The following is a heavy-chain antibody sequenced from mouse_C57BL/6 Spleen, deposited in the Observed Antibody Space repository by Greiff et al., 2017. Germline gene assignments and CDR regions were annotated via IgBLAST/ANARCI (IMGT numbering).Heavy chain of an antibody. CDR3: ARGRGRSREGC. CDR2: ISDGGSYT. D-gene: IGHD3-3*01. V-gene: IGHV5-4*01. Sequence: EVQRVESGGGLVKPGGSLKLSCAASGFTFSSYAMSWVRQTPEKRLEWVATISDGGSYTYYPDTVKGRFSISRDNAKNNLYLQMSHLKSEDTAMSYCARGRGRSREGCWGPGTTLTVSS. CDR1: GFTFSSYA. J-gene: IGHJ2*01.